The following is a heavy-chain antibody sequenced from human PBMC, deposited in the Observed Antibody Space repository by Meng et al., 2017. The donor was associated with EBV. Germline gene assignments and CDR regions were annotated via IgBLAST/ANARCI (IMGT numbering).Heavy chain of an antibody. V-gene: IGHV4-39*01. CDR2: VYYSGNS. CDR3: ARVSFYDYWSGYSFNWFDP. CDR1: CDSISSRSYY. D-gene: IGHD3-3*01. J-gene: IGHJ5*02. Sequence: QLQLYQLGPGLVKPSETLSLTCSVACDSISSRSYYWRWIRQSPGKGLEWIGNVYYSGNSYYNPSLKSRVTISVDTSKNQFYLKLISVTAADTAVYFCARVSFYDYWSGYSFNWFDPWGQGPLVTVSS.